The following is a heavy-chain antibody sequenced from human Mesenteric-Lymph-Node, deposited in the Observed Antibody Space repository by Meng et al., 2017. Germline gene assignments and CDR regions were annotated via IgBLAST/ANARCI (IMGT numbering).Heavy chain of an antibody. J-gene: IGHJ4*02. CDR1: GGSFSGYY. V-gene: IGHV4-34*01. Sequence: SETLSLTCAVYGGSFSGYYWSWIRQPPGKGLEWIGEINHSGSTNYNPSLKSRVTISVDTSKNQFSLKLSSVTAADTAVYYCARGSSSWDYWGQGTLVTVSS. CDR2: INHSGST. CDR3: ARGSSSWDY. D-gene: IGHD6-6*01.